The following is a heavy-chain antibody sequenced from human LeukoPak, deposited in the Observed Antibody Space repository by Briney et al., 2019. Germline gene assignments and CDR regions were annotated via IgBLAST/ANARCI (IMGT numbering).Heavy chain of an antibody. CDR1: GFTFSSYW. CDR3: ARDYTPLRYFDWLLSI. D-gene: IGHD3-9*01. Sequence: GGSLRLSCAASGFTFSSYWMHWVRQAPGKGPVWVSLIKTDGRSTSYADSVKGRSTISRDNAKNTLYLQMNSLRAEDTAVYYCARDYTPLRYFDWLLSIWGQGTLVTVSS. CDR2: IKTDGRST. V-gene: IGHV3-74*01. J-gene: IGHJ4*02.